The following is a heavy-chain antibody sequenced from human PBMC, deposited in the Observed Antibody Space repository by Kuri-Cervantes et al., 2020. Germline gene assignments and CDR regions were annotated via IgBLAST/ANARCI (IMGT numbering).Heavy chain of an antibody. CDR3: ARRGKRWLQFYNDY. CDR1: GYTFTSYG. D-gene: IGHD5-24*01. Sequence: ASVKVSCKASGYTFTSYGISWVRQAPGQGLEWMGWISAYNGNTNYAQRPQGRVTMTTDTSTSTAYMELRSLRSDATAVYYCARRGKRWLQFYNDYWGQGTLVTVSS. CDR2: ISAYNGNT. J-gene: IGHJ4*02. V-gene: IGHV1-18*01.